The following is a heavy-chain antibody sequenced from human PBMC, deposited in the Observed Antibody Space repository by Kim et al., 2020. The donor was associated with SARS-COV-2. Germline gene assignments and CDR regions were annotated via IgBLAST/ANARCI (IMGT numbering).Heavy chain of an antibody. CDR3: ARDEGITDIVVVPAAFGHLDAFDI. D-gene: IGHD2-2*01. CDR2: ISAYNGNT. V-gene: IGHV1-18*01. CDR1: GYTFTSYG. Sequence: ASVKVSCKASGYTFTSYGISWVRQAPGQGLEWMGWISAYNGNTNYAQKLQGRVTMTTDTSTSTAYMELRSLRSDDTAVYYCARDEGITDIVVVPAAFGHLDAFDIWGQGTMVTVSS. J-gene: IGHJ3*02.